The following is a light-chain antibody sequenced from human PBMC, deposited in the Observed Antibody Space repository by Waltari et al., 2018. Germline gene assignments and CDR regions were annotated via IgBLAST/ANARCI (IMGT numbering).Light chain of an antibody. CDR3: QQYYSTPWT. CDR1: QSVLYSSNNKNY. V-gene: IGKV4-1*01. J-gene: IGKJ1*01. CDR2: WAS. Sequence: DIVMTQSPDSLAVSLGERATINCKYSQSVLYSSNNKNYLAWYQQKPGQPPSLLIYWASTQESGVPDRFSGSGSGTDFTLTISSLQAEDVAVYYCQQYYSTPWTFGQGTKVEIK.